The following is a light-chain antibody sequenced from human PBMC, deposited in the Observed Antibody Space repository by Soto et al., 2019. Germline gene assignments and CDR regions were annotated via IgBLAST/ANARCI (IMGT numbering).Light chain of an antibody. Sequence: QLVLTQSPSASASLGASVKLTCTLSSGHSNYAIAWHQQQPEKGPRYLMKLNSDGSHSKGDGIPYRFSGSSSGAERYLTISSLQSEDEADYYCQTWGTGIQVFGGGTKLTVL. J-gene: IGLJ3*02. CDR3: QTWGTGIQV. V-gene: IGLV4-69*01. CDR2: LNSDGSH. CDR1: SGHSNYA.